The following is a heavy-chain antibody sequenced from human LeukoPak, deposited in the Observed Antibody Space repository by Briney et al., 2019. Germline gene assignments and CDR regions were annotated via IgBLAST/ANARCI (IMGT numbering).Heavy chain of an antibody. Sequence: PSETLSLTCSVSGDSIRYSRYYWAWIRQPPGKGLEWIGSVDWSGSTYYNPSLKSRVTISVDTSKNQFSLKLSSVTAADTAVYYCARAFGVPRLNAFDIRGQGTMVTVSS. CDR3: ARAFGVPRLNAFDI. D-gene: IGHD3-3*01. V-gene: IGHV4-39*07. CDR2: VDWSGST. J-gene: IGHJ3*02. CDR1: GDSIRYSRYY.